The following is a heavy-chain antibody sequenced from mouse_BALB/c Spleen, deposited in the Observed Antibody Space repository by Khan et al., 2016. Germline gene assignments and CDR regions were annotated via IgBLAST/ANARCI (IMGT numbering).Heavy chain of an antibody. CDR1: GFSLTSYG. J-gene: IGHJ2*01. V-gene: IGHV2-9*02. CDR2: IWAGGST. Sequence: QVQLKQSGPGLVAPSQSLSITCTVSGFSLTSYGVHWVRQPPGKGLEWLGVIWAGGSTNYNSAIMSRLSISKENYKNQVFFTLNSLQTDATAIYYCASLDDIWGQGTTLTVSS. CDR3: ASLDDI.